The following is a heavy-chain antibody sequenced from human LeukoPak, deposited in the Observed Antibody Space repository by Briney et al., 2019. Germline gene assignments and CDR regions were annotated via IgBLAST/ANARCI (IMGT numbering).Heavy chain of an antibody. J-gene: IGHJ3*02. CDR1: GYSIDSGYY. Sequence: PSETLSLTCTVSGYSIDSGYYWGWIRQPPGKGLEWIGSLYHSGSTNYNPSLKSRVTISVDTSKNQFSLKLSSVTAADTAVYYCARVGDDYGDYGGGNDAFDIWGQGTMVTVSS. CDR3: ARVGDDYGDYGGGNDAFDI. CDR2: LYHSGST. V-gene: IGHV4-38-2*02. D-gene: IGHD4-17*01.